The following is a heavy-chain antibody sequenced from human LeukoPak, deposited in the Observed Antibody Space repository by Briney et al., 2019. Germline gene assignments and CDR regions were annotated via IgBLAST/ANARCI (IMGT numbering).Heavy chain of an antibody. D-gene: IGHD6-6*01. CDR3: ATYYKSSSTGLFQP. V-gene: IGHV4-61*01. CDR1: GGSVSSGRYY. J-gene: IGHJ1*01. Sequence: SETLSLTCTVSGGSVSSGRYYWSWIRQTPGKGLEWIGYIYYSVISNYNPSLKSRVTISVDTSKNQFSLKLISVTAADTVVYYCATYYKSSSTGLFQPWGQGTLVTFSS. CDR2: IYYSVIS.